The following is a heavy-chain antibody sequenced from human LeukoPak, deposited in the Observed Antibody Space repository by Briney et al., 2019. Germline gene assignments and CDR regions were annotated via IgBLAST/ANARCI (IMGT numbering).Heavy chain of an antibody. Sequence: ASVKVSCRASGFTFTSYDVNWVRQATGQGLEWMGWMNPNSGNTRYAQKVQGRITMTSDTSISTAYMELSSLRSEDTAVYYCARGPTLVRGVIMPDSVGGMDVWGQGTTVTVSS. D-gene: IGHD3-10*01. J-gene: IGHJ6*02. CDR2: MNPNSGNT. CDR3: ARGPTLVRGVIMPDSVGGMDV. CDR1: GFTFTSYD. V-gene: IGHV1-8*01.